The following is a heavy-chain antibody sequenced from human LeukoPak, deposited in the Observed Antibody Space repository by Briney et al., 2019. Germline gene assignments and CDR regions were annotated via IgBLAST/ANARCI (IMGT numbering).Heavy chain of an antibody. V-gene: IGHV1-18*01. Sequence: ASVKVSCKASGYSFSSYSITWLRQAPGQGLEWMGWISVYSGDTNYAQKFQGRVTMTTDTSTSTAYMELRSLRSDDTAVYYCARDSLHSYSFLWGQGTLVTVS. CDR2: ISVYSGDT. D-gene: IGHD5-18*01. CDR3: ARDSLHSYSFL. J-gene: IGHJ4*02. CDR1: GYSFSSYS.